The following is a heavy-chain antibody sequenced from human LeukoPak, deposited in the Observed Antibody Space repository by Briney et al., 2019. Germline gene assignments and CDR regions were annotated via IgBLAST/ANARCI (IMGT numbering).Heavy chain of an antibody. V-gene: IGHV1-18*01. D-gene: IGHD2-2*01. CDR1: GYTFTSYG. CDR2: ISAYNDNT. J-gene: IGHJ4*02. CDR3: ARDRVIPSANCLFDY. Sequence: ASVKVSCKASGYTFTSYGISWVRQAPGQGLEWMGWISAYNDNTNYAQSLQGRVTVTTDTSTNTAYMELRSLRSDDTAVYYCARDRVIPSANCLFDYRGQGTLVTVSS.